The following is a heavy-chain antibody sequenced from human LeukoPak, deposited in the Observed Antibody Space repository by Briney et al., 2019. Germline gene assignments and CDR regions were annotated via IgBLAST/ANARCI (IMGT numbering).Heavy chain of an antibody. CDR1: GGTFSSYA. Sequence: SVKVSCKASGGTFSSYAISWVRQAPGQGLEWMGGIIPIFGTANYAQKFQGRVTITTDESTSTAYMELSGLRSEDTAVYYCAAYSPQNYDFWSGYYTYFDYWGQGTLVTVSS. CDR3: AAYSPQNYDFWSGYYTYFDY. D-gene: IGHD3-3*01. J-gene: IGHJ4*02. V-gene: IGHV1-69*05. CDR2: IIPIFGTA.